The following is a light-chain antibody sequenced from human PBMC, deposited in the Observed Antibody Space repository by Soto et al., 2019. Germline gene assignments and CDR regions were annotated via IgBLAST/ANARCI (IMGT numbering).Light chain of an antibody. CDR2: GAS. Sequence: EIVITQSPATLSVSPGERATVSCRASQSITGSYLAWYQQTPGQAPRLLIYGASSRATGVPDRFSGSGSGTDFTLTISRLEPEDFAVYYCQQYYSIPLTFGGGTKVDIK. V-gene: IGKV3-20*01. J-gene: IGKJ4*01. CDR3: QQYYSIPLT. CDR1: QSITGSY.